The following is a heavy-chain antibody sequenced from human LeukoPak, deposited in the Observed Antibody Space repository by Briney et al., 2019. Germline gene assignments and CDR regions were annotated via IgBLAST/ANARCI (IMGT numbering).Heavy chain of an antibody. CDR1: GGSISSGSYH. CDR2: ISDSGST. J-gene: IGHJ3*02. V-gene: IGHV4-39*01. D-gene: IGHD3-22*01. Sequence: PSETLSLTCTVSGGSISSGSYHWGWIRQPPGKGLEWIGSISDSGSTYYNPSFKSRVTISVDTSKNQFSLNLSSVTAADTAVYYSERSSAMSYACSGYYIDAFDIWGQGTMVTVSS. CDR3: ERSSAMSYACSGYYIDAFDI.